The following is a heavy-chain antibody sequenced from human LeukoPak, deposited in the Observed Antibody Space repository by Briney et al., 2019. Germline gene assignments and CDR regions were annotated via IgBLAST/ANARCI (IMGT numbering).Heavy chain of an antibody. V-gene: IGHV1-8*01. CDR1: GYIFTSYD. Sequence: ASVKVSCKASGYIFTSYDIYWVRQATGQGLEWMGWMNPNSGNTGYAQKFQGRVTMTRNTSISTAYMELSSLRSEDTAVYYCARGIIAAAGTSWFDPWGQGTLVTVSS. CDR3: ARGIIAAAGTSWFDP. D-gene: IGHD6-13*01. CDR2: MNPNSGNT. J-gene: IGHJ5*02.